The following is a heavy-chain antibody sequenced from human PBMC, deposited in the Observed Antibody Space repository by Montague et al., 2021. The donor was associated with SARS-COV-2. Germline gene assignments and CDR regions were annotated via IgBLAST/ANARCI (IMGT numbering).Heavy chain of an antibody. Sequence: SETLSLTCAVYGGSFSGYYWSWIRQPPEKGLEWIGEINQSGGTNNNPSLKSRVIISVDTSKNQFSLKLSSVTAADTAVYYCARRGSSVWGVTVSAELDNWGQGILVIVSS. D-gene: IGHD3-10*01. J-gene: IGHJ4*02. V-gene: IGHV4-34*01. CDR3: ARRGSSVWGVTVSAELDN. CDR1: GGSFSGYY. CDR2: INQSGGT.